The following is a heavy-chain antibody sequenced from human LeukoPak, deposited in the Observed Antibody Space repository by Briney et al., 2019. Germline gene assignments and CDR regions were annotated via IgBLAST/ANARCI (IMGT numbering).Heavy chain of an antibody. CDR3: ARGRGSRSIAARFGY. Sequence: AGGSLRLSCAASGFTFSSYWMHWVRQAPGKGLVWVSRINTDGSSTSYADSVKGRFTISRDNAKNTLYLQMNSLRAEDTAVYYCARGRGSRSIAARFGYWGQGTMVTVSS. D-gene: IGHD6-6*01. CDR2: INTDGSST. V-gene: IGHV3-74*01. CDR1: GFTFSSYW. J-gene: IGHJ3*01.